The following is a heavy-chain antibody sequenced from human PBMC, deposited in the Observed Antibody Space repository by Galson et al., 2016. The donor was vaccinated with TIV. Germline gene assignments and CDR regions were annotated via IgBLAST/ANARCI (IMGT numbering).Heavy chain of an antibody. CDR2: TYYRSEWNS. D-gene: IGHD5-24*01. Sequence: CAISGDSVSSNSAAWNWIRQSPSRGLEWLGRTYYRSEWNSDYAVSVRSRIVIKADRSKNQFFLQLNSVTPEDTAVYLCARGRSGYNSTYYYYGMDVWGQGTTVSVSS. V-gene: IGHV6-1*01. CDR1: GDSVSSNSAA. J-gene: IGHJ6*02. CDR3: ARGRSGYNSTYYYYGMDV.